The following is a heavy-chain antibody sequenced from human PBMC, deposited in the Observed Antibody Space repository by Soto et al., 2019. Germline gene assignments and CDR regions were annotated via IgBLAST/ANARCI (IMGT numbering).Heavy chain of an antibody. D-gene: IGHD4-4*01. CDR1: GFTFGDYA. CDR2: IRSKSYGGTT. Sequence: PGGSLRLSCTASGFTFGDYAMSWFRQAPGKGLEWVGFIRSKSYGGTTEYAASVKGRFTISRDDSKTIAYLQMNSLKTEDTAVYYCTRVVEGTPVRTGWFDPWGQETLVTVSS. J-gene: IGHJ5*02. V-gene: IGHV3-49*03. CDR3: TRVVEGTPVRTGWFDP.